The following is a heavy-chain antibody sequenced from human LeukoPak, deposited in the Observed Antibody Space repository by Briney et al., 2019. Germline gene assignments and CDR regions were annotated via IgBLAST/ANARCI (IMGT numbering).Heavy chain of an antibody. D-gene: IGHD2-2*01. CDR3: ARVYQSAEYYFDY. J-gene: IGHJ4*02. Sequence: SETLSLTCTVSGGSIDSYYWSWIRQPPGKGLEWIGYIYYTGSTEYHPSLKSRVTISLDTSKNQFSLKLTSVTAADTAVYYCARVYQSAEYYFDYWGQGTLVTVSS. CDR2: IYYTGST. V-gene: IGHV4-59*01. CDR1: GGSIDSYY.